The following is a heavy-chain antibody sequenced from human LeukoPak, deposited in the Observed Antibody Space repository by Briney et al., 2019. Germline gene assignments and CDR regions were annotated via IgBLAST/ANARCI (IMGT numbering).Heavy chain of an antibody. CDR1: GFTFSGYS. J-gene: IGHJ1*01. CDR3: ARRAAGRPGADYFQH. V-gene: IGHV3-48*02. D-gene: IGHD3-10*01. Sequence: GGSLRLSCTASGFTFSGYSMNWVRQAVGKGLEWVSYISASSSSIYYADSVKGRFTISRDNAKNSLYLQMNSLRDEDTAVYYCARRAAGRPGADYFQHWGQGILVTVSS. CDR2: ISASSSSI.